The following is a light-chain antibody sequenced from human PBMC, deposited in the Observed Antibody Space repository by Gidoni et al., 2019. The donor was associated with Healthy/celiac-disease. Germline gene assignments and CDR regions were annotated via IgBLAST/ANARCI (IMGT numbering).Light chain of an antibody. CDR1: SGHSSYA. J-gene: IGLJ2*01. Sequence: QLVLPQSPSASASLRASVKLTCTLSSGHSSYAIAWHQQQPEKGPRYLMKLNSDGSHSKVDGIPDRFSGSSSGAERYLTISSLQSEDEADYYCQTWGTGIVVFGGGTKLTVL. CDR2: LNSDGSH. V-gene: IGLV4-69*01. CDR3: QTWGTGIVV.